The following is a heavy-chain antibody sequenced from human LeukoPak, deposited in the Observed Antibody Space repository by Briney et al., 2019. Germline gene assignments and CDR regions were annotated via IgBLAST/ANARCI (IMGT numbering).Heavy chain of an antibody. CDR2: IYSGGST. CDR1: GFTFSNYG. CDR3: AVYGDYESFDY. V-gene: IGHV3-66*01. Sequence: GGSLRLSCAASGFTFSNYGMHWVRQAPGKGLEWVSVIYSGGSTYYADSVKGRFTISRDNSKNTLYLQMNSLRAEDTAVYYCAVYGDYESFDYWGQGTLVTVSS. D-gene: IGHD4-17*01. J-gene: IGHJ4*02.